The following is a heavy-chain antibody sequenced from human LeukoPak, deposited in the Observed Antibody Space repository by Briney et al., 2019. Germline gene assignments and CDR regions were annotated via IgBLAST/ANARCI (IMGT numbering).Heavy chain of an antibody. CDR1: GFTFSTYP. CDR2: ISGNGVST. J-gene: IGHJ5*02. D-gene: IGHD6-6*01. V-gene: IGHV3-64D*06. Sequence: GGSLRLSCAASGFTFSTYPMHWVRQGPGKGLEYVSAISGNGVSTYYADSVKGRFIISRDNSKNTLYLQMRSLRTEDTAVYYCVKDSGSSSSNWFDLWGQGNLVSVSS. CDR3: VKDSGSSSSNWFDL.